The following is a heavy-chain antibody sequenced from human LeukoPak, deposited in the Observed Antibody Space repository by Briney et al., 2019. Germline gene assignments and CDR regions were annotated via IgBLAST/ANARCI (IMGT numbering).Heavy chain of an antibody. V-gene: IGHV1-18*01. CDR1: GYTFTSYG. J-gene: IGHJ4*02. D-gene: IGHD2-21*02. CDR2: ISAYNGNT. Sequence: ASVKDSCKASGYTFTSYGISWVRQAPGQGLEWMGWISAYNGNTNYAQKLQGRVTMTTDTSTSTAYMELRSLRSDDTAVYYCATDGGAYCGGDCYSTYWGQGTLVTVSS. CDR3: ATDGGAYCGGDCYSTY.